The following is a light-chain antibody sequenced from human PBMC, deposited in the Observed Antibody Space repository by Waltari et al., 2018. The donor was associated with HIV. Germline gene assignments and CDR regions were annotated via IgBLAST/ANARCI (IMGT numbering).Light chain of an antibody. CDR3: QQSYTTLYT. CDR1: QRIGSS. J-gene: IGKJ2*01. CDR2: DTS. V-gene: IGKV1-39*01. Sequence: DIHLTQSPSSLSASVGDRVTITCRASQRIGSSLNWYQHRPGKAPNLIIFDTSSLQSGVPSRFNGSGSGTDFTLTISSLQPEDFVTYYCQQSYTTLYTFGQGTRLEIK.